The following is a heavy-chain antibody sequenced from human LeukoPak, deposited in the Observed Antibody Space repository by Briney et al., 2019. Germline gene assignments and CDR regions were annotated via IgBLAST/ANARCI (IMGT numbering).Heavy chain of an antibody. J-gene: IGHJ4*02. D-gene: IGHD3-3*01. CDR3: ARESREYWSGYYTDLFDY. CDR2: ISAYNGNT. V-gene: IGHV1-18*01. Sequence: ASVKVSCKASGYTLTSYGISWVRQAPGQGLEWMGWISAYNGNTNYAQKLQGRVTMTTDTSTSTAYMELRSLRSDDTAVYYCARESREYWSGYYTDLFDYWGQGTLVTVSS. CDR1: GYTLTSYG.